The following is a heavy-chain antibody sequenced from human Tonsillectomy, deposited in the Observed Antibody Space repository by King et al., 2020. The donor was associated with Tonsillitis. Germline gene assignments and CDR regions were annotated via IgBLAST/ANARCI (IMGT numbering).Heavy chain of an antibody. CDR3: APRPIYSSGWYYFDC. J-gene: IGHJ4*02. V-gene: IGHV3-30*03. CDR2: ISYDGGNQ. Sequence: VQLVESGGGVVQPGRSLRLSCAASGFTFSSYGLHWVRQAPGKGLEWVAVISYDGGNQYYADSVKGRFTISRDNSKNTLYLQMHSLITEDTAVYYCAPRPIYSSGWYYFDCWGQGTLVTVSS. D-gene: IGHD6-19*01. CDR1: GFTFSSYG.